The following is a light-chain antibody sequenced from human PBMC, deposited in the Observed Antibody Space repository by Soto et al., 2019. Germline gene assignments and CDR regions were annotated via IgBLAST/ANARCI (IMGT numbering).Light chain of an antibody. J-gene: IGLJ7*01. CDR1: SSDVGGYNY. CDR2: EVS. V-gene: IGLV2-14*01. Sequence: QSALTQPASVSGSPGQSITISCTGTSSDVGGYNYVSWYQQHPGKAPKLMIYEVSNRPSGVSNRFSGSKSGNTASLTISGLQAVDEADYYCSSYTSSSTRCVFGTGTQLTVL. CDR3: SSYTSSSTRCV.